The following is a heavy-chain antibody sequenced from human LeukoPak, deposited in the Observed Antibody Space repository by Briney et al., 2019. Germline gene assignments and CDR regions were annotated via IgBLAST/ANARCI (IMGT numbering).Heavy chain of an antibody. CDR2: IIPIFGTA. Sequence: SVKVSCKASGGTFSSYAISWVRQAPGQGLEWMGGIIPIFGTANYAQKFQGRVTITADESTSTAYMELSSQRSEDTAVYYCASRLTDYGSGSYYRAFDIWGQGTMVTVSS. D-gene: IGHD3-10*01. V-gene: IGHV1-69*13. J-gene: IGHJ3*02. CDR1: GGTFSSYA. CDR3: ASRLTDYGSGSYYRAFDI.